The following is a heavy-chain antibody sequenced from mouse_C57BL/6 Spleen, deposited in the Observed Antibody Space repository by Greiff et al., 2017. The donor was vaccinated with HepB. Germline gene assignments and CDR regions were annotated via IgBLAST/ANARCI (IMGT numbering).Heavy chain of an antibody. CDR3: ARGGIYYYGSSLTKNFDV. CDR2: LSDGGSYT. D-gene: IGHD1-1*01. CDR1: GFTFSSYA. Sequence: DVMLVESGGGLVKPGGSLKLSCAASGFTFSSYAMSWVRQTPEKRLEWVATLSDGGSYTYYPDNVKGRFTISRDNAKNNLYLQMSHLKSEDTAMYYCARGGIYYYGSSLTKNFDVWGTGTTVTVSS. J-gene: IGHJ1*03. V-gene: IGHV5-4*03.